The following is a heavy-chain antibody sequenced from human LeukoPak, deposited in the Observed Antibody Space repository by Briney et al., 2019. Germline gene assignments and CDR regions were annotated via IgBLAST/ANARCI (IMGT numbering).Heavy chain of an antibody. CDR3: ASNTGAVFDY. CDR2: VYYTGST. Sequence: SETLSLTCTVSGDFITAYYWSWIRQPPGKGLEWIGYVYYTGSTEYNPSLRSRVTISLEMSNHQFSLNLTSVTAADTAVYYCASNTGAVFDYWGQGALVTVSS. D-gene: IGHD7-27*01. CDR1: GDFITAYY. J-gene: IGHJ4*02. V-gene: IGHV4-59*01.